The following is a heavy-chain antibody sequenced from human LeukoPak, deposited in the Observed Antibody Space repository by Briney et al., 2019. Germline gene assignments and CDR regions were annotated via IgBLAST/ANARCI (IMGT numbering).Heavy chain of an antibody. Sequence: PGGSLRLSCAASGFTFSSYGMHWVRQAPGKGLEWVAVIWYDGSDKYYADSVKGRFTVSRDNSKNTLYLQMNSLRAEDTAVYYCARVREGGSGYTNPFGYWGQGTLVTVSS. V-gene: IGHV3-33*01. CDR1: GFTFSSYG. CDR2: IWYDGSDK. J-gene: IGHJ4*02. CDR3: ARVREGGSGYTNPFGY. D-gene: IGHD3-3*01.